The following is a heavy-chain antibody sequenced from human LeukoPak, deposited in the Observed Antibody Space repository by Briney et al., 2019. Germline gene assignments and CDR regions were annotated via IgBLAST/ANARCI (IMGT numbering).Heavy chain of an antibody. CDR1: GYSFTNYW. D-gene: IGHD4/OR15-4a*01. CDR3: ARFLDYGDHLGYFDN. V-gene: IGHV5-51*01. CDR2: IYPGDSET. Sequence: GESLKISCKGSGYSFTNYWIGWVRQMPGKGLEWMGIIYPGDSETIYSPSFQGQVTISADKSITTAYLQWSSLKASDSGRYYCARFLDYGDHLGYFDNWGQGALVTVSS. J-gene: IGHJ4*02.